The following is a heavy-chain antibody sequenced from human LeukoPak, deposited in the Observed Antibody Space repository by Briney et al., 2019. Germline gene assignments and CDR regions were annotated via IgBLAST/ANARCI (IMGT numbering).Heavy chain of an antibody. J-gene: IGHJ5*02. CDR3: ARTYYYDSSGKTVWFDP. CDR2: SYYSGST. Sequence: SETLSLTCTVSGGSISRGGYYWSWIPQPPGKGLEWIGYSYYSGSTYYNPSLKSRVTISVDTSKNQFSLRLSSVTAADTAVYYCARTYYYDSSGKTVWFDPWGQGTLVTVSS. V-gene: IGHV4-31*03. CDR1: GGSISRGGYY. D-gene: IGHD3-22*01.